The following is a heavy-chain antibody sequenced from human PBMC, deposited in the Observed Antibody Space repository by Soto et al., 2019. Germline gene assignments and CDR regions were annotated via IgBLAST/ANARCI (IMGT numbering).Heavy chain of an antibody. CDR2: IIPIFGTA. D-gene: IGHD5-18*01. Sequence: GASVKVSCKASGGTFSSYAISWVRQAPGQGLEWMGGIIPIFGTANYAQKFQGRVTITADKSTSTAYMELSSLRSEDTAVYYCARDWSKFSYNYPYYYAMDAWGQGTTVTVSS. CDR1: GGTFSSYA. J-gene: IGHJ6*02. CDR3: ARDWSKFSYNYPYYYAMDA. V-gene: IGHV1-69*06.